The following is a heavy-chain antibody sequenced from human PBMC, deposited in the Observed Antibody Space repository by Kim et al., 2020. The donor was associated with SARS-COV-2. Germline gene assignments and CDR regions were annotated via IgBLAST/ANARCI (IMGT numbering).Heavy chain of an antibody. Sequence: SETLSLTCTVSGGSISSYYWSWIRQPPGKGLEWIGYIYYSGSTNYNPSLKSRVTISVDTSKNQFSLKLSSVTAADTAVYYCARGGVLLWFGERQNWFDPWGQGTLVTVSS. J-gene: IGHJ5*02. D-gene: IGHD3-10*01. CDR3: ARGGVLLWFGERQNWFDP. CDR1: GGSISSYY. CDR2: IYYSGST. V-gene: IGHV4-59*01.